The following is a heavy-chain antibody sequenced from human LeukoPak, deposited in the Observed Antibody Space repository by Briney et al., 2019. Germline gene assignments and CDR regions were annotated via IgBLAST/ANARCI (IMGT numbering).Heavy chain of an antibody. D-gene: IGHD2-15*01. CDR3: AKQGYCSGGSCYPWYFDS. CDR1: GFTFSSYA. Sequence: PGGSLRLSCAASGFTFSSYAMNWVRQAPGKGLEWVSTISGSGGSTYYADSVKGRFTISRDNSKNTLYLQMNSLRAGDTAVYHCAKQGYCSGGSCYPWYFDSWGQGTLVTVSS. CDR2: ISGSGGST. J-gene: IGHJ4*02. V-gene: IGHV3-23*01.